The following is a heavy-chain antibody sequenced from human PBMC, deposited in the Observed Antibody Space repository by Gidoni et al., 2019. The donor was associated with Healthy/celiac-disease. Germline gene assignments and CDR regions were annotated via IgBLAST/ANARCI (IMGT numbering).Heavy chain of an antibody. V-gene: IGHV3-33*01. D-gene: IGHD2-15*01. CDR1: GFTFSSYG. Sequence: QVQLVESGGGVVQPGRSLRLSCAASGFTFSSYGMHWVRQAPGKGLEWVAVIWYDGSNKYYADSVKGRFTISRDNSKNTLYLQMNSLRAEDTAVYYCARDRGGGSYLDAFDIWGQGTMVTVSS. CDR2: IWYDGSNK. CDR3: ARDRGGGSYLDAFDI. J-gene: IGHJ3*02.